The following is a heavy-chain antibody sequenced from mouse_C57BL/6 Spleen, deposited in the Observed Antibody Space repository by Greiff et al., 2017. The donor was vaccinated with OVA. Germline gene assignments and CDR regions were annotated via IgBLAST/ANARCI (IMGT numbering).Heavy chain of an antibody. D-gene: IGHD1-1*01. Sequence: VQLKESGPGLVAPSQSLSITCTVSGFSLTSYGVHWVRQPPGKGLEWLVVIWSDGSTTYNSAPKSRLSISKDNSKSQVFLKMNSLQTDDTAMYYCAGQSHYYGSRDYAMDYWGQGTSVTASS. CDR1: GFSLTSYG. CDR2: IWSDGST. V-gene: IGHV2-6-1*01. J-gene: IGHJ4*01. CDR3: AGQSHYYGSRDYAMDY.